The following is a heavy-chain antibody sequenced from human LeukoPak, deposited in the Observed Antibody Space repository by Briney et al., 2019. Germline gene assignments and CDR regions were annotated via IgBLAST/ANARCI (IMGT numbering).Heavy chain of an antibody. J-gene: IGHJ6*03. V-gene: IGHV1-2*06. CDR3: ARLGIGSSFDYYYYYMDV. Sequence: ASVKVSCKASGYTFTGYYMHWVRQAPGQGLEWMGRINPNSGGTNYAQKFQGRVTMTRDTSISTAYMELSSLRSEDTAVYYCARLGIGSSFDYYYYYMDVWGKGTTVTVSS. CDR1: GYTFTGYY. D-gene: IGHD6-13*01. CDR2: INPNSGGT.